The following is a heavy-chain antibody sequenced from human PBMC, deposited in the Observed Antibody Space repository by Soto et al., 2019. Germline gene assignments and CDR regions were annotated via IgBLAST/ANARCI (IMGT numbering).Heavy chain of an antibody. CDR2: IIPIFGTA. CDR3: ARRSGSAAGSGAGYYYYGMDV. V-gene: IGHV1-69*12. J-gene: IGHJ6*02. D-gene: IGHD6-13*01. CDR1: GGTFSSYA. Sequence: QVQLVQSGAEVKKPGSSVKVSCKASGGTFSSYAISWVRQAPGQGLEWMGGIIPIFGTANYAQKFQGRVTIAGDESTSTAYMELSSLRSEDTAVYYCARRSGSAAGSGAGYYYYGMDVWGREGTVTVSS.